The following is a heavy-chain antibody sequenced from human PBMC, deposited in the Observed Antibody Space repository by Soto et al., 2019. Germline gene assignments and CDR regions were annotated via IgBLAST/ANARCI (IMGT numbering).Heavy chain of an antibody. CDR1: GFTFDDYA. D-gene: IGHD3-16*02. J-gene: IGHJ4*02. V-gene: IGHV3-9*01. CDR2: ISWNSGSI. Sequence: EVQLVESGGGLVQPGRSLRLSCAASGFTFDDYAMHGVRQAPGKGLEWVSGISWNSGSIGYADSVKGRFTISRDNAKNSLYLQMNSLRAEDTALYYCAKDLGYDYIWGSYRYSYFDYWGQGTLVTVSS. CDR3: AKDLGYDYIWGSYRYSYFDY.